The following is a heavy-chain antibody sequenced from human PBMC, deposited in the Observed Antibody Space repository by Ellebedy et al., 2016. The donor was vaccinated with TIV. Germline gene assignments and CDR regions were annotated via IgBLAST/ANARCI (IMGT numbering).Heavy chain of an antibody. V-gene: IGHV3-48*02. CDR2: ISSSSSTI. CDR1: GFTFSSYS. D-gene: IGHD3-10*01. CDR3: ARASSRRGSGIGVDY. J-gene: IGHJ4*02. Sequence: GESLKISXAASGFTFSSYSMNWVRQAPGKGLEWVSYISSSSSTIYYADSVKGRFTISRDNAKNSLYLQMNSLRDEDTAVYYCARASSRRGSGIGVDYWGQGTLVTVSS.